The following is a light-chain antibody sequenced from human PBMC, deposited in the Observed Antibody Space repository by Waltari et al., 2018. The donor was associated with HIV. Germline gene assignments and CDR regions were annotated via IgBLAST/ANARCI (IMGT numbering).Light chain of an antibody. V-gene: IGLV4-69*01. J-gene: IGLJ2*01. CDR1: SGHSSYA. CDR3: QTWGTGIRV. Sequence: VKLTCTLSSGHSSYAIAWHQQQPEKGPRYLMKLNSDGSHSKGDGIPDRFSGSSSGAERYLTISSLQSEDEADYYCQTWGTGIRVFGGGTKLTVL. CDR2: LNSDGSH.